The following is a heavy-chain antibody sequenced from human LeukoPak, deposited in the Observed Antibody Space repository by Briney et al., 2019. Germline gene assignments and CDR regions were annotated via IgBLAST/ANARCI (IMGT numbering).Heavy chain of an antibody. Sequence: GGSLRLSCAASGFTFSSYAMSWVRQAPGKGLEWVSAISGSGGSTYYADSVKGRFTISRDNSKNTLYLQMNSLRAEDTAVYYCAKGGPSQYDYVWGSYRPPFDYWGQGTLVTVSS. CDR1: GFTFSSYA. D-gene: IGHD3-16*02. V-gene: IGHV3-23*01. CDR2: ISGSGGST. CDR3: AKGGPSQYDYVWGSYRPPFDY. J-gene: IGHJ4*02.